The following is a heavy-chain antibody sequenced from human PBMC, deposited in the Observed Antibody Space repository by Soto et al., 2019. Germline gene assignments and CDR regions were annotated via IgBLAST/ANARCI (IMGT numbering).Heavy chain of an antibody. D-gene: IGHD2-2*01. CDR1: GFTFSDYY. J-gene: IGHJ5*02. CDR2: ISSSGSTI. Sequence: QVQLVESGGGLVKPGGSLRLSCAASGFTFSDYYMSWIRQAPGKGLEWVSYISSSGSTIYYADSVKGRFTISRDNAKNSLYLQMNSLRAEDSAVYYCARGTEYCSSTSCYNWFDPWGQGTLVTVSS. CDR3: ARGTEYCSSTSCYNWFDP. V-gene: IGHV3-11*01.